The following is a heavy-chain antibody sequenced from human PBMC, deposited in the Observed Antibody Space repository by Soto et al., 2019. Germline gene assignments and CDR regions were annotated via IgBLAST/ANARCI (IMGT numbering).Heavy chain of an antibody. V-gene: IGHV3-21*01. CDR1: GFTFSSYS. J-gene: IGHJ5*01. D-gene: IGHD2-8*01. CDR2: ITSSSYT. CDR3: AREALYCSNGVCNGWFDS. Sequence: PGGSLRLSCAASGFTFSSYSMNWVRQAPGKGLEWVSLITSSSYTYYADSLQGRFAISRDNAKNSLSLQMNSLRADDTAVYYCAREALYCSNGVCNGWFDSWGHGTLVTVSS.